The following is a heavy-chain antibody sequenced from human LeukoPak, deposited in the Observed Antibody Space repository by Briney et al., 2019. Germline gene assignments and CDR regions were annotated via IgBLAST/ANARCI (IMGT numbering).Heavy chain of an antibody. CDR3: ARSYSGSYYFYY. CDR1: GGSISSSSYY. Sequence: PSETLSLTCTVSGGSISSSSYYWGWIRQPPGKGLEWIGSIYYSGSTYYNPSLKSRVTISVDTSKNQFTLKLSSVTAADTAVYYCARSYSGSYYFYYWGQGTLVTVSS. D-gene: IGHD1-26*01. J-gene: IGHJ4*02. V-gene: IGHV4-39*06. CDR2: IYYSGST.